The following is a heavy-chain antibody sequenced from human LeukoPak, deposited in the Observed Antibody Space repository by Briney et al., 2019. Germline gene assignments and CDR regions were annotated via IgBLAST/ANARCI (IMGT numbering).Heavy chain of an antibody. CDR3: ARDSSSWYCHY. J-gene: IGHJ4*02. D-gene: IGHD6-13*01. Sequence: GGSLRLSRAASRFTFSSYEMHWVRQAPGKGLEWVSYISSSGSTIYYADSLKGRFTISIDNAKNSLYLQINSLRAEETAFYYCARDSSSWYCHYWAQGNGVSVSS. CDR2: ISSSGSTI. V-gene: IGHV3-48*03. CDR1: RFTFSSYE.